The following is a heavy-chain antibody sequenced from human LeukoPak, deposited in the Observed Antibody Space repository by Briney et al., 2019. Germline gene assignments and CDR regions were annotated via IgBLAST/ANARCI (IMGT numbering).Heavy chain of an antibody. CDR3: ARTLYYYDSSGYYYGDAFDI. CDR2: IYTSGST. V-gene: IGHV4-61*02. D-gene: IGHD3-22*01. CDR1: GGSISSGSYY. Sequence: SETLSLTCTVSGGSISSGSYYWSWIRQPAGKGLEWIGRIYTSGSTNYNPSLKSRVTISVDTSKNQFSLKLSSVTAADTAVYYCARTLYYYDSSGYYYGDAFDIWGQGTMVTVSS. J-gene: IGHJ3*02.